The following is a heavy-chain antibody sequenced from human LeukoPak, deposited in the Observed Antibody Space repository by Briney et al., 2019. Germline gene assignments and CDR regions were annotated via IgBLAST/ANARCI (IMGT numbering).Heavy chain of an antibody. V-gene: IGHV4-39*01. CDR1: GGSISSSSYF. CDR3: ARLSAVDLITFGGDGLPGYFDY. Sequence: SETLSLTCTVSGGSISSSSYFWGWIRQPPGKGLEWIGSMYYSGSTYYNPSLKSRVTISVDTSKNQFSLKLSSVTAADTAVYYCARLSAVDLITFGGDGLPGYFDYWGQGTLVTVSS. CDR2: MYYSGST. D-gene: IGHD3-16*01. J-gene: IGHJ4*02.